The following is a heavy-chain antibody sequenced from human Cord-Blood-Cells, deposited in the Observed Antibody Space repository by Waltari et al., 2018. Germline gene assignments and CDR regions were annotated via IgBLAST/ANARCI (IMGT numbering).Heavy chain of an antibody. CDR1: GGSFSGYY. Sequence: QVQLQQWGAGLLKPSETLSLTCAVYGGSFSGYYWSWIRQPPGKGLEWIGEINHSGSSIYNPSRKSRVTISVDTSKNQFSRKQSSVPAADTAVYYCARGSAVLLWFGESDAFDIWGQGTMVTVSS. J-gene: IGHJ3*02. V-gene: IGHV4-34*01. D-gene: IGHD3-10*01. CDR2: INHSGSS. CDR3: ARGSAVLLWFGESDAFDI.